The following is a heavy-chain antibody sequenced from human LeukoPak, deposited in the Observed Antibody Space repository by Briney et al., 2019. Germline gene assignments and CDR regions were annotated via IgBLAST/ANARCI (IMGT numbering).Heavy chain of an antibody. CDR1: GFTFGDYA. J-gene: IGHJ6*02. CDR2: ISWNSAGT. Sequence: PGRSLRLSCAASGFTFGDYAMHWVRQAPGKGPEWVSGISWNSAGTGYADSVKGRFTISRDNAKNSLYLQMNSLRPEDTAFYYCAKVVTSYYYYYGFDVWGPGTTVTVS. V-gene: IGHV3-9*01. D-gene: IGHD2-21*02. CDR3: AKVVTSYYYYYGFDV.